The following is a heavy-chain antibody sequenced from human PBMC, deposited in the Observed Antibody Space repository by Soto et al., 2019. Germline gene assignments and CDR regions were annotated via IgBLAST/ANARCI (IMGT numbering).Heavy chain of an antibody. V-gene: IGHV5-51*03. CDR3: DATVHYFYGMDV. Sequence: PGESLKISCTGSGYIFTSYWIGWGLQGPGKGLEWMGIIYPGDSDTRYSPSFQGQVTISADKSISTAYLQWSSQKASDTTMYYCDATVHYFYGMDVWGQGTTVTVSS. D-gene: IGHD1-1*01. CDR1: GYIFTSYW. CDR2: IYPGDSDT. J-gene: IGHJ6*02.